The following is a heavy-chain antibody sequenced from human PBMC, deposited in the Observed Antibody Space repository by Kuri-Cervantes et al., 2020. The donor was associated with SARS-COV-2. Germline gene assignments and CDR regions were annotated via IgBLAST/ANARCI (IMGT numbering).Heavy chain of an antibody. Sequence: ASVKVSCKASGGTFSGYGISWVRQAPGQGLERMGWISAYNGNTNYAQKLQGRVTMTTDTSTSTAYMELRSLRSDDTAVYYCARGQAEDYYYYMDVWGKGTTVTVSS. D-gene: IGHD2-15*01. CDR1: GGTFSGYG. J-gene: IGHJ6*03. V-gene: IGHV1-18*01. CDR2: ISAYNGNT. CDR3: ARGQAEDYYYYMDV.